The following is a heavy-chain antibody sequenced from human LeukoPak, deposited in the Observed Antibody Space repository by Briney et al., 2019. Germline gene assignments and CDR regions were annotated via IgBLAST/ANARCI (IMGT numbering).Heavy chain of an antibody. V-gene: IGHV3-23*01. J-gene: IGHJ4*02. CDR2: ISGSGGST. CDR1: GFTFSSYA. Sequence: GGSLRLSCAASGFTFSSYAMSWVRQAPGKGLEWVSAISGSGGSTYYADSVKGRFTISRDNSKNTLYLQMNSLRAEDTAVYYCAKDPFYDSSGYYYALGWGQGTLVTVSS. CDR3: AKDPFYDSSGYYYALG. D-gene: IGHD3-22*01.